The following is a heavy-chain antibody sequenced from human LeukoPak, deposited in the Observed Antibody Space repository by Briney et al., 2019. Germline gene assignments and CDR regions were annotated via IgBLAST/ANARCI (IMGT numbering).Heavy chain of an antibody. CDR2: ISASGGTT. CDR3: AKDGLTIFGVINDAFDI. D-gene: IGHD3-3*01. Sequence: GGSLRPSCAVSGFTFGTYAMSWVRQAPGKGLEWVSTISASGGTTYYADSVKGRFTISRDDFKNTLHLQMNTLRAEDTALYYCAKDGLTIFGVINDAFDIWGQGTMVTVSS. V-gene: IGHV3-23*01. CDR1: GFTFGTYA. J-gene: IGHJ3*02.